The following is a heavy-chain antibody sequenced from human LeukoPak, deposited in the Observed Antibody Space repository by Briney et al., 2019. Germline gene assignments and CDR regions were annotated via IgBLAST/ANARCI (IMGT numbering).Heavy chain of an antibody. CDR1: GFTFSSYS. CDR3: ARVSTRGAFDI. J-gene: IGHJ3*02. V-gene: IGHV3-21*01. D-gene: IGHD2-2*01. CDR2: ISSSSSYI. Sequence: GGSLRLSCAASGFTFSSYSMNWVRQAPGKGLEWVSSISSSSSYIYYADSVKGRFTISRDNAKNSLYLQMNSLRAEDTAVYYRARVSTRGAFDIWGQGTMVTVSS.